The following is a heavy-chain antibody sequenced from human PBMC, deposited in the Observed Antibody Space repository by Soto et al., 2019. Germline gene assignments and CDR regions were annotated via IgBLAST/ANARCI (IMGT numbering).Heavy chain of an antibody. V-gene: IGHV3-30*18. CDR3: AKDYCSGGSCYHFDS. CDR1: GFTFSSYG. J-gene: IGHJ4*02. Sequence: PGGSLRLSCAASGFTFSSYGMHWVRQAPGKGLEWVAVISYDGSNKYYADSVKGRFTISRDNSKNTLYLQMNSLRAEDTAVYYCAKDYCSGGSCYHFDSWGQGTLVTVSS. D-gene: IGHD2-15*01. CDR2: ISYDGSNK.